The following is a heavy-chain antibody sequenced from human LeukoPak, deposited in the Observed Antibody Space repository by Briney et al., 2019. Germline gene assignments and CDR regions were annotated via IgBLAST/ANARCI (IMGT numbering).Heavy chain of an antibody. Sequence: GGSLRLSCAASGFTFDDYAMHWVRQAPGKGLEWVSLISGDGGSTYYADSVKGRFTISRDNAKNTLYLQMKSLRAEDTAVYYCARVAGIVVVDEYYYYMDVWGKGTTVTVSS. V-gene: IGHV3-43*02. CDR1: GFTFDDYA. D-gene: IGHD2-2*01. CDR3: ARVAGIVVVDEYYYYMDV. J-gene: IGHJ6*03. CDR2: ISGDGGST.